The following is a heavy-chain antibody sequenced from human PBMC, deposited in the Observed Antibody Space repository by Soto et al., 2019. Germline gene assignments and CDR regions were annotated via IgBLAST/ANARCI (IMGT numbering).Heavy chain of an antibody. CDR1: GFTVSTTY. V-gene: IGHV3-66*01. J-gene: IGHJ6*02. CDR2: LHSGGST. D-gene: IGHD6-13*01. CDR3: ARIAAAGGYYYYGMDV. Sequence: GGSLRLSCAASGFTVSTTYLSWVRQAPGKGLEWVSVLHSGGSTYYADSVKGRFTISRDNSKNTLYLQMNSLRAEDTAVYFCARIAAAGGYYYYGMDVWGQGTTVTVS.